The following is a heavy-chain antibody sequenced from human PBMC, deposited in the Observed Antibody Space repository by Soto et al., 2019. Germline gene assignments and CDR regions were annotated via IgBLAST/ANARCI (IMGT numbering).Heavy chain of an antibody. Sequence: GASVKVSCKASGYTFTSYGISWVRQAPGQGLEWMGWISAYNGNTNYAQKFQGWVTMTRDTSISTAYMELSRLRSDDTAVYYCARSLGAAGPFDYWGQGTLVTVSS. CDR1: GYTFTSYG. J-gene: IGHJ4*02. V-gene: IGHV1-18*01. D-gene: IGHD1-26*01. CDR3: ARSLGAAGPFDY. CDR2: ISAYNGNT.